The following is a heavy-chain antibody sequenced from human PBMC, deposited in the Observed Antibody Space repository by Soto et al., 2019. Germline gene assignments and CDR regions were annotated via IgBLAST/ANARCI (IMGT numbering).Heavy chain of an antibody. V-gene: IGHV1-8*01. J-gene: IGHJ6*02. Sequence: ASVKVSCTASGYTFTSYDINWVRQATGQGLEWMGWMNPNSGNTGYAQKFQGRVTMTRNTSISTAYMELSSLRSEDTAVYYCARRQLVPPYYYYYYGMDVWGQGTTVTVSS. D-gene: IGHD6-6*01. CDR2: MNPNSGNT. CDR1: GYTFTSYD. CDR3: ARRQLVPPYYYYYYGMDV.